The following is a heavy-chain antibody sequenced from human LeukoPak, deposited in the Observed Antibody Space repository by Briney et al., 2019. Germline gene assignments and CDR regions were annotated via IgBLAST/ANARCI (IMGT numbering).Heavy chain of an antibody. CDR3: ARGAHYYYDSSGYDP. D-gene: IGHD3-22*01. CDR2: IDPNSGGT. Sequence: ASVKVSCKASGFTFTGYYMHWVRQAPGQGLEWMGRIDPNSGGTNYAQKFQVRVTMTRDTSISTAYMELSRLRSDDTAVYYCARGAHYYYDSSGYDPWGQGTLVTVSS. V-gene: IGHV1-2*06. CDR1: GFTFTGYY. J-gene: IGHJ5*02.